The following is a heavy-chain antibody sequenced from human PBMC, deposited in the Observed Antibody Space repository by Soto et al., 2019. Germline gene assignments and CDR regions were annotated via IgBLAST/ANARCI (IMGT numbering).Heavy chain of an antibody. J-gene: IGHJ4*02. CDR1: GFTFSSYP. CDR2: ISYSSNYI. D-gene: IGHD3-10*01. V-gene: IGHV3-21*01. CDR3: ARDAGLGAPEPYFDY. Sequence: GGSLRLSCAASGFTFSSYPMNWVRQAPGKGLEWVSYISYSSNYIYYADSVKGRFTISRDNAKNSLYLQMNSLRVEDTAVYYCARDAGLGAPEPYFDYWGQGS.